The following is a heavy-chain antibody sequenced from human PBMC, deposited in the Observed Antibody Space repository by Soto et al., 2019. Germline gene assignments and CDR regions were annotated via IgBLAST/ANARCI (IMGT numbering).Heavy chain of an antibody. CDR3: AKDKKSLWFGASNYFAP. CDR2: ISWKSGSR. J-gene: IGHJ5*02. Sequence: EVQLVESGGGLVQPGRSLRLACAASGFKFDDYAMHWVRQAPGKGLEWVSGISWKSGSRGYGESEKGRFTISRDNAKNSLFLEMNSLTAEDTAYNYCAKDKKSLWFGASNYFAPWGEGTLVTVSS. CDR1: GFKFDDYA. V-gene: IGHV3-9*01. D-gene: IGHD3-10*01.